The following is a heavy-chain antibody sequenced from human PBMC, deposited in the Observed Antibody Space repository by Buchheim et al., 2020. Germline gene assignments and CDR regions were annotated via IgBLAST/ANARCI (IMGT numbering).Heavy chain of an antibody. D-gene: IGHD2-15*01. V-gene: IGHV1-46*01. CDR3: ARPLYCSGGSCWNYFDY. CDR2: INPSGGTT. J-gene: IGHJ4*02. CDR1: GYTFTNFY. Sequence: QVYLVQSGAEVKKPGASVKVSCKTSGYTFTNFYLHWVRQAPGQGLEWMGLINPSGGTTSYAQKFQGRVTVTRDTSTSTVDMELSSLRSEDTAVYYCARPLYCSGGSCWNYFDYWGQGTL.